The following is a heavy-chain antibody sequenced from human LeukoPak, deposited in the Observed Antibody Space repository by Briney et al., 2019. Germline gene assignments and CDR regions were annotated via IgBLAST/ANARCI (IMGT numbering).Heavy chain of an antibody. CDR1: GGSIRSSYYY. J-gene: IGHJ6*02. CDR2: IYDSGST. CDR3: ARGTPYCSSTSCYGGKAGITMVRVPIGYYYGMDV. Sequence: SETLSLTCTVSGGSIRSSYYYWGWIRQPPGKGLEWIGSIYDSGSTYYNPSLKSRVTISVDTSKNQFSLKLSSVTAADTAVYYCARGTPYCSSTSCYGGKAGITMVRVPIGYYYGMDVWGQGTTVTVSS. D-gene: IGHD2-2*01. V-gene: IGHV4-39*01.